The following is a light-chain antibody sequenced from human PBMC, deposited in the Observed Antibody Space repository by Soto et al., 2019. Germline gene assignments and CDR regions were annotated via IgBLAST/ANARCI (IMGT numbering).Light chain of an antibody. V-gene: IGKV3-20*01. CDR2: GTS. Sequence: EIVLTQSPGTLSLSPGERATVFCRASHSVSSSSVAWYQQKPGQSPRLLIYGTSSRPTGIPDRFSGSGSGTDFTLTISRLEPEDFAVYYCQHYGSFPITFGQGTRLEIK. J-gene: IGKJ5*01. CDR1: HSVSSSS. CDR3: QHYGSFPIT.